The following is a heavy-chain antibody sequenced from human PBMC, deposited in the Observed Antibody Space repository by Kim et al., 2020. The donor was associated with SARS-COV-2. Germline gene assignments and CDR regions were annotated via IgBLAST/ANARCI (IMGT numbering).Heavy chain of an antibody. D-gene: IGHD3-9*01. CDR1: GGTFSSYA. J-gene: IGHJ6*02. CDR3: ARESALRYFEGYYYYGMDV. CDR2: IIPIFGTA. Sequence: SVKVSCKASGGTFSSYAISWVRQAPGQGLEWMGGIIPIFGTANYAQKFQGRVTITADESTSTAYMELSSLRSEDTAVYYCARESALRYFEGYYYYGMDVWGQGTTVTVSS. V-gene: IGHV1-69*13.